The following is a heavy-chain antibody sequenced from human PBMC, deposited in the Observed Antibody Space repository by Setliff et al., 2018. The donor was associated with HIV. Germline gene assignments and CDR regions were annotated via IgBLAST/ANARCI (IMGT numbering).Heavy chain of an antibody. CDR2: VIPIFDNT. V-gene: IGHV1-69*13. CDR3: ARDRPHLHYFELYSFDYMEL. CDR1: GGTFSNYA. D-gene: IGHD3-10*01. Sequence: SVKVSCKSSGGTFSNYAFSWVRQAPAQGLGWMGGVIPIFDNTTYAQKFQGRVTITADEATNTVFMELSKRRSDDTAVYYCARDRPHLHYFELYSFDYMELWGKGTTVTVSS. J-gene: IGHJ6*03.